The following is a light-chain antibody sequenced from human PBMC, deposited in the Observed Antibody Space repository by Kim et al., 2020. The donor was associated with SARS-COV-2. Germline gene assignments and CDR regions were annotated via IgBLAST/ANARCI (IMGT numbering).Light chain of an antibody. CDR2: GAY. V-gene: IGKV1-16*02. J-gene: IGKJ2*01. CDR1: KVISNH. CDR3: QQYDTYPHT. Sequence: AAVGDRVTITCRASKVISNHLAWCQQRPGKAPKSLIVGAYNLQSGVPSKFSGSRSGTDFTLTISSLQPEDFATYYCQQYDTYPHTFGQGTKVDIK.